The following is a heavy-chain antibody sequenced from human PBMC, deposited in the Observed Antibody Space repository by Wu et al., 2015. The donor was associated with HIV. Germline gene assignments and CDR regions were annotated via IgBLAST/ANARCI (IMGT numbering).Heavy chain of an antibody. CDR3: ARGYFVLWVRGRPVEPLIP. V-gene: IGHV1/OR15-1*04. CDR2: INPDNGDT. D-gene: IGHD3-10*01. J-gene: IGHJ4*03. Sequence: QVQLVQSGAEVKKPGASVRVSCKPSGYIFIDYYIYWVRQAPGQGLEWMGRINPDNGDTRYALKFQGRVTMTRDTTASTVYMELSSLKSDDTATYYCARGYFVLWVRGRPVEPLIPWGQGTLVTVSS. CDR1: GYIFIDYY.